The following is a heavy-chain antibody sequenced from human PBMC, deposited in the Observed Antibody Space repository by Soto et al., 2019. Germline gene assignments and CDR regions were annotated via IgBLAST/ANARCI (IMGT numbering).Heavy chain of an antibody. D-gene: IGHD3-22*01. CDR2: IIPMFATI. Sequence: QVQLVQSGAEVKKPGSSVKVSCKASAGTFSSYAMNWVRQAPGQGLEWMGGIIPMFATINYAQKFQGRVTITADESTSTAYMELNSLRSEDTAVYYCARARISMIVGGAYYYAMDAWGQGTTVTVSS. CDR3: ARARISMIVGGAYYYAMDA. CDR1: AGTFSSYA. J-gene: IGHJ6*02. V-gene: IGHV1-69*12.